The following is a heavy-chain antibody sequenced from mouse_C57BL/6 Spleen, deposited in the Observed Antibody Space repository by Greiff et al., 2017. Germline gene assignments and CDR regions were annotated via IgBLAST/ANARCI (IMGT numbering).Heavy chain of an antibody. CDR1: GYTFTSYW. CDR2: IDPSDSYT. CDR3: ARWGLGVFFDY. Sequence: QVQLQQPGAELVMPGASVKLSCKASGYTFTSYWMRWVKQRPGQGLEWIGEIDPSDSYTNYNQKFKGKSTLTVDKSSSTAYMQLSSLTSEDSAVYYCARWGLGVFFDYWGQGTTLTVSS. D-gene: IGHD4-1*01. V-gene: IGHV1-69*01. J-gene: IGHJ2*01.